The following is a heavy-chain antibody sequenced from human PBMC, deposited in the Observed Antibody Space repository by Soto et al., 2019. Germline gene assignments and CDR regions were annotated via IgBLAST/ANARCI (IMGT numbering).Heavy chain of an antibody. CDR2: ISSSSSTI. J-gene: IGHJ4*02. CDR1: GFTFSSYS. Sequence: PGGSLRLSCAASGFTFSSYSMNWVRQAPGKGLEWVSYISSSSSTIYYADSVTGRFTISRDNAKNSLYLQMNSLRAEDTAVYYCGRGAYYYDSSGLSYWGQGT. D-gene: IGHD3-22*01. CDR3: GRGAYYYDSSGLSY. V-gene: IGHV3-48*01.